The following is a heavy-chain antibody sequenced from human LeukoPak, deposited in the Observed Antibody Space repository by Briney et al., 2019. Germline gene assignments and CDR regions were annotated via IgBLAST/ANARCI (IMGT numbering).Heavy chain of an antibody. D-gene: IGHD6-19*01. CDR2: IYTTGST. V-gene: IGHV4-4*07. J-gene: IGHJ4*02. CDR3: AREMAVADSGGLDY. Sequence: SETLSLTCTVSGASISSYYWSWIRQPAGKGLEWIGRIYTTGSTNYNPSLKSRVTISVDKSKNQFSLKLNSVTAADTAVYYCAREMAVADSGGLDYWGQGTLVTVSS. CDR1: GASISSYY.